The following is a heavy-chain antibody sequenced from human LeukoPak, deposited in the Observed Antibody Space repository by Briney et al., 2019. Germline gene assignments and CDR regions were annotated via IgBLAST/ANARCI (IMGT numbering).Heavy chain of an antibody. CDR3: ARDGVQMATVRGYYFDY. D-gene: IGHD5-24*01. J-gene: IGHJ4*02. V-gene: IGHV3-30*03. CDR2: ISYDGSNK. Sequence: GGSLRLSCAASGFTFSSYGMHWVRQAPGKGLEWVAVISYDGSNKYYADSVKGRFTISRDNSKNTLYLQMNSLRAEDTAVYYCARDGVQMATVRGYYFDYWGQGTLVTVSS. CDR1: GFTFSSYG.